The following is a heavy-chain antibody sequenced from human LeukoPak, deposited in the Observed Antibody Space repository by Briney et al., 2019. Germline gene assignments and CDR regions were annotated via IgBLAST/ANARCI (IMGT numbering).Heavy chain of an antibody. Sequence: GGSLRLSCAASGFTFSSYAMSWVRQAPGKGLECISGFSGSGGSTYYADSVKGRFTISRDNSKNTLYLQMNSLRAEDTAVYYCARDQGYTEAQNAFDIWGQGTMVTVSS. CDR2: FSGSGGST. V-gene: IGHV3-23*01. D-gene: IGHD5-24*01. J-gene: IGHJ3*02. CDR3: ARDQGYTEAQNAFDI. CDR1: GFTFSSYA.